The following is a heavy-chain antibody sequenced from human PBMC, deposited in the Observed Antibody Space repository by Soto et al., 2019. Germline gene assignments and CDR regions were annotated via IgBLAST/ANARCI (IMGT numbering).Heavy chain of an antibody. Sequence: QLQLQESGPGLVKPSETLSLTCTVSGGSISSSSYYWGWIRQPPGKGLEWIGSIYYSGSTYYNPSLKSRVTISVDTSKNQFSLKVSSVTAADTAVYYCARRVGAVPFQLWGQGTLVTVSS. V-gene: IGHV4-39*01. CDR1: GGSISSSSYY. D-gene: IGHD1-26*01. CDR3: ARRVGAVPFQL. CDR2: IYYSGST. J-gene: IGHJ1*01.